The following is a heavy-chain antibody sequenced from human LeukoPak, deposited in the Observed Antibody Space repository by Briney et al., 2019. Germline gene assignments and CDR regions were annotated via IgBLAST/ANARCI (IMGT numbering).Heavy chain of an antibody. CDR2: IKYDGSEE. CDR3: TRGAWDGYNYG. D-gene: IGHD5-24*01. Sequence: GGSLRLSCAASGFTFRTYWMSWVRHAPGKGLEGVAYIKYDGSEEYYVDSVKGRFTISRDNAKNSLYLQLNSLGAEDTAMYYCTRGAWDGYNYGWGQGTLVTVSS. V-gene: IGHV3-7*04. CDR1: GFTFRTYW. J-gene: IGHJ1*01.